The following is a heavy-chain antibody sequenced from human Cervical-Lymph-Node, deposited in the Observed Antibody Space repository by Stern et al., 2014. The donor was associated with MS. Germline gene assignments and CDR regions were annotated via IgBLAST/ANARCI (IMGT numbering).Heavy chain of an antibody. V-gene: IGHV5-51*01. D-gene: IGHD1-14*01. Sequence: EVQLVQSGAELIRPGASLKISCKGSGFKFSIYWIAWVRQMPGKGLEWMGIIYPGDSETRSSPSFQGPVTMSADKSPSTDYLQWSSLNASDTAMYFCARQTTAWASDVWGQGTLVTVSS. CDR2: IYPGDSET. CDR1: GFKFSIYW. CDR3: ARQTTAWASDV. J-gene: IGHJ4*02.